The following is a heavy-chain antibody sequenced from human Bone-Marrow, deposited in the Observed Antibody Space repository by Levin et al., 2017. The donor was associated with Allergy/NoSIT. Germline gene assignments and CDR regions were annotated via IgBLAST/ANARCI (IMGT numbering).Heavy chain of an antibody. V-gene: IGHV4-30-4*01. CDR1: GGSIGSSDYY. CDR2: IYYLGHT. Sequence: SQTLSLTCTVSGGSIGSSDYYWSWIRQTPGKGLEWIGCIYYLGHTYYDRSLKSRVAISVDTSKNQLSLKLRSVTAADTAVYYCARGGMYYHDSSGYPFVFWGQGTQVTVSS. CDR3: ARGGMYYHDSSGYPFVF. D-gene: IGHD3-22*01. J-gene: IGHJ4*02.